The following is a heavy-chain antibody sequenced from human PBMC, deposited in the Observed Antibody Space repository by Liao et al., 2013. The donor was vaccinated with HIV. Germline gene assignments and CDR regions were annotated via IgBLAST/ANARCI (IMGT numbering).Heavy chain of an antibody. Sequence: QVQLQQWGAGLVKPSQTLSLTCAVSGGSISSGGYSWSWIRQPPGKGLEWIGEINHSGSTNYNPSLKSRVTISVDTSKNQFSLKLSSVTAADTAVYYCARGLRFVDTAMVNYFDYWGQGTLVTVSS. CDR2: INHSGST. D-gene: IGHD5-18*01. CDR1: GGSISSGGYS. CDR3: ARGLRFVDTAMVNYFDY. V-gene: IGHV4-30-2*01. J-gene: IGHJ4*02.